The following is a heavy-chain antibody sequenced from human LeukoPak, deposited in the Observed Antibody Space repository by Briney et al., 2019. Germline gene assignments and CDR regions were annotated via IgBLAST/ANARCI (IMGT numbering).Heavy chain of an antibody. Sequence: GAAVKVSCKASGYTFIGYYMHWVRQAPGQGLEWMGWINPNSGGTNYAQKFQGRVTMTRDTSISTAYMELSRLRSDDTAVYYCARDNLWRTVDYWGQGTLVTVSS. CDR3: ARDNLWRTVDY. J-gene: IGHJ4*02. CDR2: INPNSGGT. V-gene: IGHV1-2*02. D-gene: IGHD2-21*01. CDR1: GYTFIGYY.